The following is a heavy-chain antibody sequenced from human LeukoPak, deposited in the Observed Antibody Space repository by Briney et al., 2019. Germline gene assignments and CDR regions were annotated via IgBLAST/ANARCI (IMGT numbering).Heavy chain of an antibody. CDR1: EFTLSSYV. CDR3: AKDQNYYDSSGYIPSLDY. V-gene: IGHV3-23*01. CDR2: MSGRGGST. J-gene: IGHJ4*02. Sequence: GGSLRLSCVASEFTLSSYVMSWVRQAPGTGLEWLSSMSGRGGSTYYADSVKGRFTISRDNSKNTLYLQMNSLRAEDTAVYYCAKDQNYYDSSGYIPSLDYWGQGTLVTVSS. D-gene: IGHD3-22*01.